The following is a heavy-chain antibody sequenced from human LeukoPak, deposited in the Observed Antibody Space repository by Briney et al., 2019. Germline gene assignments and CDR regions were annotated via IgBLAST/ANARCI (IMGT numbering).Heavy chain of an antibody. J-gene: IGHJ3*02. CDR1: GFTVSSNY. CDR3: ARERGSSWYVI. D-gene: IGHD6-13*01. V-gene: IGHV3-66*01. CDR2: IYSGGST. Sequence: GGSLRLSCAASGFTVSSNYMSWVRQAPGKGLECVSVIYSGGSTYYADCVKGRFTISRDNSKNTLYLQMNSLRAEGTAVYYCARERGSSWYVIWGQGTMVTVSS.